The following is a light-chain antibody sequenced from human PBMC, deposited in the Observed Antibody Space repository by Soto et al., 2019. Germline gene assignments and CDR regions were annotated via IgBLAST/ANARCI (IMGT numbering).Light chain of an antibody. J-gene: IGKJ1*01. CDR3: QQYNSYSWT. CDR1: ESISSW. CDR2: KAS. V-gene: IGKV1-5*03. Sequence: IHITQYPPTLSASTRDRVTITRRAGESISSWLAWYQQKPGKAPKLLMYKASSLESGVPSRFSGSGSGTEFNLTISCLQPDDFTTYYCQQYNSYSWTFGQGTKV.